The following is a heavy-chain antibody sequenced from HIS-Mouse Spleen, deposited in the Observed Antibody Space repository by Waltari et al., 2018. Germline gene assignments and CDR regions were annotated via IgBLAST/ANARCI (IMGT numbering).Heavy chain of an antibody. Sequence: QVQLVQSGAEVKQPGAAVKVPCKASGYACNGHYLHWVRQAPGQGLEWMGWINPNSGGTNYAQKFQGRVTMTRDTSISTAYMELSRLRSDDTAVYYCARDQLGGFDYWGQGTLVTVSS. CDR3: ARDQLGGFDY. CDR1: GYACNGHY. J-gene: IGHJ4*02. D-gene: IGHD7-27*01. V-gene: IGHV1-2*02. CDR2: INPNSGGT.